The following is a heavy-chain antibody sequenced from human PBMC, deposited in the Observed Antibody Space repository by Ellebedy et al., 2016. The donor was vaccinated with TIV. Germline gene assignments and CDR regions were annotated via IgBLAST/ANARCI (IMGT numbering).Heavy chain of an antibody. CDR2: ISGGGGTI. J-gene: IGHJ4*02. CDR1: GFTFSIYG. D-gene: IGHD5-24*01. Sequence: GESLKISXEASGFTFSIYGMTWVRQAPGKGLHWVSTISGGGGTIYYADSVRGRFTISRDHSQNMLYLQMNSLRVEDTAVYYCAKRGERWLPSDYWGQGTLVTVSS. CDR3: AKRGERWLPSDY. V-gene: IGHV3-23*01.